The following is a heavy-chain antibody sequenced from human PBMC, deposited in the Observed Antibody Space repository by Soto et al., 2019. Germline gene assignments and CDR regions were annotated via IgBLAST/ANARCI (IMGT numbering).Heavy chain of an antibody. CDR1: GFTFNNYA. CDR2: ISGGGDTT. V-gene: IGHV3-23*01. J-gene: IGHJ4*02. CDR3: AKGRGGSGSLTPRVDF. Sequence: EVQLLESGGGLVQPGGSLRLSCAASGFTFNNYAMTWVRQAXGXXXXXXSAISGGGDTTSYADSVKGRFTVSRDGSKNTLYLQMSSLRAEDTALYYCAKGRGGSGSLTPRVDFWGQGTLVTVSS. D-gene: IGHD3-10*01.